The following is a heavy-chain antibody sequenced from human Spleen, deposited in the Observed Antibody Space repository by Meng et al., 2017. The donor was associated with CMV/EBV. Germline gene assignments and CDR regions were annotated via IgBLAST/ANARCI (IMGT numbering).Heavy chain of an antibody. V-gene: IGHV4-34*01. D-gene: IGHD2-15*01. J-gene: IGHJ1*01. Sequence: QGVLPQRGDGRLKLSGTLSLTCAVYGGSLSGDYWSWIRQPPGKGLEWIGEINHSGSTNYNPSLKSRVTISVDTSKNQFSLKLSSVTAADTAVYYCARLDCSGGSCYPIGYFQHWGQGTLVTVSS. CDR1: GGSLSGDY. CDR2: INHSGST. CDR3: ARLDCSGGSCYPIGYFQH.